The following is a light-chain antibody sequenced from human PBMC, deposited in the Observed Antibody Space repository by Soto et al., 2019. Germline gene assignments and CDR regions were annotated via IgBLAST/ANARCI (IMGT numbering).Light chain of an antibody. J-gene: IGKJ1*01. CDR2: GAS. Sequence: EIVMTQSPATLSVSPGERATLSCRASQSVSSDLAWYQHKPGQAPRLLIYGASTRATGIPARFSGRGSGTEFTLTISSLQSVDLAVYYCQQYDNRPQTFGQGTKVDIK. V-gene: IGKV3-15*01. CDR3: QQYDNRPQT. CDR1: QSVSSD.